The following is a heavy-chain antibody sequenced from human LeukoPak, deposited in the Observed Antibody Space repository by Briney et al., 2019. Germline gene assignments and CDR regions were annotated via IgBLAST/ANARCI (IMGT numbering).Heavy chain of an antibody. J-gene: IGHJ4*02. CDR2: ISYDGSNE. Sequence: GGSLRLSCVASGFTFSSYGMHWVRQAPGKGLEWVAFISYDGSNENIADSVKGRFIISRDNSKNTLYLQMNSLRAEDTAVYYCARGGLYYYDSSGYCDYWGQGTLVTVSS. V-gene: IGHV3-30*03. CDR1: GFTFSSYG. D-gene: IGHD3-22*01. CDR3: ARGGLYYYDSSGYCDY.